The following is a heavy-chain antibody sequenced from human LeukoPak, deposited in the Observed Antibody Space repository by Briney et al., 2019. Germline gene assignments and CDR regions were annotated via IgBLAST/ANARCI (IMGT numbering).Heavy chain of an antibody. D-gene: IGHD6-19*01. CDR2: ISGSGGST. CDR1: RFTFSSYA. CDR3: AKAYGTGWAPFDY. V-gene: IGHV3-23*01. Sequence: PGGSLRLSCAASRFTFSSYAMSWVRQAPGKGLEWVSTISGSGGSTDYADSVKGRFTISRDNSKNTLYLQMNSLRAEDTAVYSCAKAYGTGWAPFDYWGQGTLVTVSS. J-gene: IGHJ4*02.